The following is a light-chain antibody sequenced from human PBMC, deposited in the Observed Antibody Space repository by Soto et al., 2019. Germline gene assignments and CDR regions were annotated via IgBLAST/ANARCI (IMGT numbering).Light chain of an antibody. J-gene: IGLJ1*01. CDR1: NSDVGSYNY. Sequence: QSVLTQPPSVSGAPGQRVTISCTGTNSDVGSYNYVSWHQQHPGKAPKLMIYNVYDRPSGISNRFSGSKSGNTASLTISGLQGEDEADYYCSSYTISRTYVFGTGTKLTVL. V-gene: IGLV2-14*03. CDR2: NVY. CDR3: SSYTISRTYV.